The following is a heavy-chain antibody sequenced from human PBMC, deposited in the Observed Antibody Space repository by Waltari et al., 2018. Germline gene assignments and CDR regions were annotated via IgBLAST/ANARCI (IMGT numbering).Heavy chain of an antibody. CDR1: GFTFSSYS. CDR2: ISSSSSYI. Sequence: EVQLVESGGGLVKPGGSLRLSCAASGFTFSSYSMNWVRQAPGKGLEWVSSISSSSSYIYYADSVKGRFTISRDNAKNSLYLQMNSLRAEDTAVYYCARLSNPPRGAFDIWGQGTMVTVSS. J-gene: IGHJ3*02. V-gene: IGHV3-21*01. CDR3: ARLSNPPRGAFDI. D-gene: IGHD3-16*02.